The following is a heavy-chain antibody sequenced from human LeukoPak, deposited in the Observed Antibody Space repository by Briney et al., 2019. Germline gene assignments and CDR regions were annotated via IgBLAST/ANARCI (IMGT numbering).Heavy chain of an antibody. CDR1: GYTFTSYY. Sequence: ASVKVSCKASGYTFTSYYMHWVRQAPGQGLEWMGIINPSGGSTSYAQKFQGRVTMTRDTSTSTVYMGLSSLRSEDTAVYYCARSSPHYDFWSGYLSYNWFDPWGQGTLVTVSS. J-gene: IGHJ5*02. V-gene: IGHV1-46*01. D-gene: IGHD3-3*01. CDR2: INPSGGST. CDR3: ARSSPHYDFWSGYLSYNWFDP.